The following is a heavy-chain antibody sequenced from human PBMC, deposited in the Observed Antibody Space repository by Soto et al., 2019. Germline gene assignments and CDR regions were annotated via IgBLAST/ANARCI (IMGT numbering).Heavy chain of an antibody. J-gene: IGHJ4*02. Sequence: QAQLVESGGGLVKPGGSQRLSCAASGFTFSDYYMSWIRQAPGKGPEWVSYISTSGATIYYADSVKGRFAISRDNAKNSMYLQMNSLRAEDTAVYYCARGNRKQGYCSTTSCPFDYWGQGSLVTVSS. D-gene: IGHD2-2*01. CDR3: ARGNRKQGYCSTTSCPFDY. CDR1: GFTFSDYY. V-gene: IGHV3-11*01. CDR2: ISTSGATI.